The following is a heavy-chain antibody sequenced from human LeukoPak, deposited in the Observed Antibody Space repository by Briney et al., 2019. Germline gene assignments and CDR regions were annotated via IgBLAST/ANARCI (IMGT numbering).Heavy chain of an antibody. Sequence: PGGSLRLSCAAPGFIFSNYWMSWVRQAPGKGLEWVANIKQDGSEKYYVDSVKGRFTISRDNAKNSLYVQMNSLRAEDTAVYYCARGAVPYYYYYGMDVWGQGTTVTVSS. CDR1: GFIFSNYW. CDR2: IKQDGSEK. V-gene: IGHV3-7*01. J-gene: IGHJ6*02. CDR3: ARGAVPYYYYYGMDV. D-gene: IGHD1-26*01.